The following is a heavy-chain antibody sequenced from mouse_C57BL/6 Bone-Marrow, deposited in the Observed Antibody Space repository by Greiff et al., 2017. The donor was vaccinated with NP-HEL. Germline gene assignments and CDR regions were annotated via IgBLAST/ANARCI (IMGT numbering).Heavy chain of an antibody. D-gene: IGHD2-4*01. CDR1: GYTFTSYW. Sequence: QVQLQQPGAELVKPWASVSMSCKASGYTFTSYWITWVQQRPGQGLEWIGDIYPGSGSSNYNEKFKSKATLTVDTSSSSAYMQLSSLTSEDTAVYYCAGYYDYDVAHWGQGTTLTVSS. CDR3: AGYYDYDVAH. CDR2: IYPGSGSS. J-gene: IGHJ2*01. V-gene: IGHV1-55*01.